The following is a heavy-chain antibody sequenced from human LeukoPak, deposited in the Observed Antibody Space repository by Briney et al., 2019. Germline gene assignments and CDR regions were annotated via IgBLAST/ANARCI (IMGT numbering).Heavy chain of an antibody. CDR2: IGSDNKP. Sequence: GGSLRLSCEASGFTFSAYAMTWVRQAPGKGLEWVSSIGSDNKPHYSESVKGRFAISRDNSKNTLHLQMNSLRAEDTAVYYCAKDLVVVTAIPHFVDYWGQGTLVTVSS. D-gene: IGHD2-21*02. V-gene: IGHV3-23*01. CDR1: GFTFSAYA. CDR3: AKDLVVVTAIPHFVDY. J-gene: IGHJ4*02.